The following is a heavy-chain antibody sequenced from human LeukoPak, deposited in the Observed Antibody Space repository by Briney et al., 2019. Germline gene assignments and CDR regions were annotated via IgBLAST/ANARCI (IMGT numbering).Heavy chain of an antibody. D-gene: IGHD6-19*01. Sequence: ASVKVSCKASRYTFTGYYMNWVRQAPGQGLEWMGWINPNSGGTNFAQKFQGRVTMTRDTSISTAYMELSRLRSDDTAVYYCARPYSSGWTSGYWGQGTLVTVSS. V-gene: IGHV1-2*02. CDR1: RYTFTGYY. CDR3: ARPYSSGWTSGY. CDR2: INPNSGGT. J-gene: IGHJ4*02.